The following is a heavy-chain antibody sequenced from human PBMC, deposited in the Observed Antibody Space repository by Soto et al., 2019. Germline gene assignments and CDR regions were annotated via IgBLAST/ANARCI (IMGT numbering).Heavy chain of an antibody. V-gene: IGHV3-23*01. D-gene: IGHD3-22*01. CDR3: AKVIGGYYYDSSGYFRGQTLSYYGMDV. CDR2: ISGSGGST. CDR1: GVTFSSYA. Sequence: GGSLGLSCAAYGVTFSSYAMSWVRQAPGKGLEWVSAISGSGGSTYYADSVKGRFTISRDNSKNTLYLQMNSLRAEDTAVYYCAKVIGGYYYDSSGYFRGQTLSYYGMDVPGPGPTVTVSS. J-gene: IGHJ6*02.